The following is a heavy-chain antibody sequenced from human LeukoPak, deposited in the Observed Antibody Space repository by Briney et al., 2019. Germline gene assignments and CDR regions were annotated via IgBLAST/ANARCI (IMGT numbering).Heavy chain of an antibody. V-gene: IGHV3-7*03. CDR1: GFTFSSYA. CDR3: AKDAVRGSGRINWFDS. CDR2: IKQDGSEK. Sequence: GGSLRLSCAASGFTFSSYAMSWVRQAPGKGLEWVANIKQDGSEKYYVDSVKGRFTISRDNSKNTLYLQMNSLRGEDTATYYCAKDAVRGSGRINWFDSWGQGTLVTVSS. D-gene: IGHD3-10*01. J-gene: IGHJ5*01.